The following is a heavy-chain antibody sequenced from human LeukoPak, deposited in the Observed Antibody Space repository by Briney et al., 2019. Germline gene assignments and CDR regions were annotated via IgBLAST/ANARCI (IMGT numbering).Heavy chain of an antibody. J-gene: IGHJ5*01. D-gene: IGHD4-23*01. Sequence: GGSLRLSCAASGFTFRSYWMTWVRQAPGKGLEWVANINRDGSERYYVDSVKGRFTISRDNAKNSLYLQMNSLRAEDTAVYYCARDGGPTFDSWGQGILVTVSS. CDR2: INRDGSER. V-gene: IGHV3-7*03. CDR1: GFTFRSYW. CDR3: ARDGGPTFDS.